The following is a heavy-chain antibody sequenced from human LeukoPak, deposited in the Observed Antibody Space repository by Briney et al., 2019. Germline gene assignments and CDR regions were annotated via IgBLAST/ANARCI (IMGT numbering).Heavy chain of an antibody. V-gene: IGHV4-59*11. D-gene: IGHD5-18*01. CDR2: MLDTVTT. CDR1: GGSMNSHY. Sequence: SETLSLTCTVSGGSMNSHYWSWIRQPPGKGLEWIGYMLDTVTTKDNPSLKSRFTLSADTSKNQFSLRLTSVTAADTAVYYCATIKRGNIYGYFDFWGQGILVTVSS. CDR3: ATIKRGNIYGYFDF. J-gene: IGHJ4*02.